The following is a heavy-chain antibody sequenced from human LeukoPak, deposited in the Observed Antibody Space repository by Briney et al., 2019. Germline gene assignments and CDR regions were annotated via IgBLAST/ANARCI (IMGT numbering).Heavy chain of an antibody. J-gene: IGHJ4*02. V-gene: IGHV5-51*01. CDR2: IYPGDSHT. CDR1: GYSFTSYW. D-gene: IGHD5-18*01. Sequence: GESLKISCKGAGYSFTSYWIGWVRQMPGKGLEWMGVIYPGDSHTRYSPSFQGQGTISADKSISTAYLQWNSLKASDTAMYYCARHLGIQLWSHSLDYWGQGTLVTVSS. CDR3: ARHLGIQLWSHSLDY.